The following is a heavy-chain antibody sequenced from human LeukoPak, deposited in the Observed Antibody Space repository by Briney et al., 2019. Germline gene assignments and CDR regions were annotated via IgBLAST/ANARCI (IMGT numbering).Heavy chain of an antibody. CDR3: ARDKTSSSWYLGAFDI. V-gene: IGHV3-48*03. J-gene: IGHJ3*02. CDR2: ISSSGSTI. CDR1: GFTFSSYE. D-gene: IGHD6-13*01. Sequence: AGGSLRLSCAASGFTFSSYEMNWVRQAPGEGLEWVSYISSSGSTIYYADSVKGRFTISRDNAKNSLYLQMNSLRAEDTAVYYCARDKTSSSWYLGAFDIWGQGTMVTVSS.